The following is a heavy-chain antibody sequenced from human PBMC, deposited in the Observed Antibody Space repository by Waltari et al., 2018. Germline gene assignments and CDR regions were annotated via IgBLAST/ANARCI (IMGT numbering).Heavy chain of an antibody. J-gene: IGHJ5*02. D-gene: IGHD3-3*01. CDR3: ARDRGGGYDFWSGYSWFDP. CDR2: IIPIFGTA. V-gene: IGHV1-69*05. CDR1: GGTFSSYA. Sequence: QVQLVQSGAEVKKPGSSVKVSCKASGGTFSSYAISWVRQATGQGLEWMGGIIPIFGTANYAQKFQGRVTITTDESTSTAYMELSSLRSEDTAVYYCARDRGGGYDFWSGYSWFDPWGQGTLVTVSS.